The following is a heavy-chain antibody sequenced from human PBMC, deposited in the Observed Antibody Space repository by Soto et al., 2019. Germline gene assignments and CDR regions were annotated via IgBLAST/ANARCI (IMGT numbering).Heavy chain of an antibody. CDR3: ARGNWFDS. Sequence: SETLSLTCTVSGGSISSYYWSWIRQPPGKGLEWIGYIYYSGSTNYNPSLRSRVTISVETSKNQFYLKLSSVTAADTAVYYCARGNWFDSWGQGTLVTVSS. CDR2: IYYSGST. J-gene: IGHJ5*01. V-gene: IGHV4-59*01. CDR1: GGSISSYY.